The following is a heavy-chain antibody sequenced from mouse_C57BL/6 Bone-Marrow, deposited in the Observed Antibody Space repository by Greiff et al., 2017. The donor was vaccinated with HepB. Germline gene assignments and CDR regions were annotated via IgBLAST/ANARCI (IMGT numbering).Heavy chain of an antibody. CDR1: GYSITSGYY. Sequence: VQLKESGPGLVKPSQSLSLTCSVTGYSITSGYYWNWIRQFPGNKLEWMGYISYDGSNNYNPSLKNRISITRDTSKNQFFLKLNSVTTEDTATYYCARGGGLRYFDVWGTGTTVTVSS. J-gene: IGHJ1*03. V-gene: IGHV3-6*01. D-gene: IGHD2-2*01. CDR3: ARGGGLRYFDV. CDR2: ISYDGSN.